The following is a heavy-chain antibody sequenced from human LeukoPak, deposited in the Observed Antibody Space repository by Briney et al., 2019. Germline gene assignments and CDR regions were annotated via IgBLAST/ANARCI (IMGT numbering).Heavy chain of an antibody. D-gene: IGHD2-2*01. Sequence: SETLSLTCTVSGGSISSSSYYWGWIRQPPGKGLEWIGSIYYSGSTYYNPSLKSRVTISVDTSKNQFSLKLSSVTAADTAVYYCARVWGYCSSTSCLGVWGKGTTVTVSS. CDR3: ARVWGYCSSTSCLGV. J-gene: IGHJ6*04. CDR1: GGSISSSSYY. V-gene: IGHV4-39*07. CDR2: IYYSGST.